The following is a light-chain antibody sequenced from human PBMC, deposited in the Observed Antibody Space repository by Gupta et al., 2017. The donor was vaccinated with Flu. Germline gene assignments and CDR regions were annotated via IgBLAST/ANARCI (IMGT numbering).Light chain of an antibody. J-gene: IGLJ2*01. CDR3: SSYAGSSNLV. V-gene: IGLV2-8*01. CDR1: SSDVGGYNY. Sequence: QSALTQPPSASGSPGQSVTISCTGTSSDVGGYNYVSWSQQHPGKAPKLMIYEVSKRPSGVPDRFSGSKSGNTASLTVSGLQAEEDADYYCSSYAGSSNLVFGGGTKLTVL. CDR2: EVS.